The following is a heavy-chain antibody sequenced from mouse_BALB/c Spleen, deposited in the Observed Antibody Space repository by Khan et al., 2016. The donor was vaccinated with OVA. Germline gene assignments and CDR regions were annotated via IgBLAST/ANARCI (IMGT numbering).Heavy chain of an antibody. D-gene: IGHD1-3*01. J-gene: IGHJ3*01. Sequence: VQLKQSGAGFVRSGASVKLSCTTSGFNIKDYYMHWVKQRPKRGLEWIGWIDPENGDTEYAPKFQGKATMTADTSSNTAYLHLSSLTSEDTAVYYCNAAKVSLWFASWGQGTLVTVAA. CDR2: IDPENGDT. V-gene: IGHV14-4*02. CDR1: GFNIKDYY. CDR3: NAAKVSLWFAS.